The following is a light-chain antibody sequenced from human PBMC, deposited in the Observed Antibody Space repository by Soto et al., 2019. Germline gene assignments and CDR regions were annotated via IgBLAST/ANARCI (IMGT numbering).Light chain of an antibody. Sequence: QSALTQPASVSGSPGQSITISCTGTSSDIGTYDYVSWYQQYPGKVPQLIIYDVTNRPSGVSNRFSGSKSGKTASLTISGLQDEDEADYYCTSYTTSATVAIGGGTKLTVL. CDR3: TSYTTSATVA. V-gene: IGLV2-14*03. CDR2: DVT. J-gene: IGLJ2*01. CDR1: SSDIGTYDY.